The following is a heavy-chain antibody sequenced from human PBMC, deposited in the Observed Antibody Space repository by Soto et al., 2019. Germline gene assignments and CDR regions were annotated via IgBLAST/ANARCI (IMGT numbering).Heavy chain of an antibody. Sequence: EVQLVESGGNLIQPGGSLRLSCAASGFTFSSYWMHWVRQAPGKGLVWVSRINSDGSSTSYVDSVKGRFTISRDNAKNTLCLQMNGLSVEDTAVYYWARRGQEGPGLAHWGQGTLVTVSS. CDR2: INSDGSST. J-gene: IGHJ5*02. V-gene: IGHV3-74*01. CDR1: GFTFSSYW. CDR3: ARRGQEGPGLAH.